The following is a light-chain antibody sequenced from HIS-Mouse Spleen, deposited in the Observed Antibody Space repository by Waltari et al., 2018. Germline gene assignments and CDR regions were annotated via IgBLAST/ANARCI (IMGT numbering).Light chain of an antibody. CDR3: SSYTSSSTPWV. Sequence: QSALTPPASVSGSPGQSITISCTGTSSDVGGYNYVPWYQQHPGKAPKLLIYDVSNRPSGVSNRFSGSKSGNTASLTISGLQAEDEADYYCSSYTSSSTPWVFGGGTKLTVL. CDR2: DVS. V-gene: IGLV2-14*03. J-gene: IGLJ3*02. CDR1: SSDVGGYNY.